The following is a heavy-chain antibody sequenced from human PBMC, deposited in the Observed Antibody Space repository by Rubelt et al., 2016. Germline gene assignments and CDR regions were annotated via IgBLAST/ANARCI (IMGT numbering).Heavy chain of an antibody. V-gene: IGHV4-59*08. J-gene: IGHJ4*02. CDR1: GGSISSYY. Sequence: GGSISSYYWSWIRQPPGKGLEWIGYIYYSGSTNYIPSLKSRVTISVDTSKNQFSLKLSSVTAADTAVYYCARGVQLWSYYFDYWGQGTLVTVSS. D-gene: IGHD5-18*01. CDR3: ARGVQLWSYYFDY. CDR2: IYYSGST.